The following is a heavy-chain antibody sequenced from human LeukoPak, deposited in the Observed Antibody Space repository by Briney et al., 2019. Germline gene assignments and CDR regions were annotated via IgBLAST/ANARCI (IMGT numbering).Heavy chain of an antibody. CDR3: ATGLIVTAPYSSGWYVWFDP. CDR1: GYTLTELS. D-gene: IGHD6-19*01. J-gene: IGHJ5*02. V-gene: IGHV1-24*01. Sequence: ASVKVSCKVSGYTLTELSMHWVRQAPGKGLEWMGGFDPEDGETIYAQKFQGRVTMTEDTSTDTAYTELSSLRSEDTAVYYCATGLIVTAPYSSGWYVWFDPWGQGTLVTVSS. CDR2: FDPEDGET.